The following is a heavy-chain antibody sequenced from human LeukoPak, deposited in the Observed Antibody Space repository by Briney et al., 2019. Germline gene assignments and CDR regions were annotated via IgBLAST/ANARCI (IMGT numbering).Heavy chain of an antibody. V-gene: IGHV3-30*02. CDR2: IRYDGSNK. CDR3: ASEGSSYYYDSSGYWFDY. CDR1: GFTLSGYW. Sequence: GGSLRLSCAASGFTLSGYWMSWVRQAPGKGLEWVAFIRYDGSNKYYADSVKGRFTISRDNSKNTLYLQMNSLRAEDTAVYYCASEGSSYYYDSSGYWFDYWGQGTLVTVSS. J-gene: IGHJ4*02. D-gene: IGHD3-22*01.